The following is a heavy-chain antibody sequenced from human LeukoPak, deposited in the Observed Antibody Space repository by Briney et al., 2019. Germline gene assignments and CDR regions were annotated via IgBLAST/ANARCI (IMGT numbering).Heavy chain of an antibody. D-gene: IGHD3-22*01. Sequence: SETLSLTCTVSGYSISSGYYWGWIRQPPGKGLEWIGSIYHSGSTYYNPSLKSRVTISVDTSKNQFSLKLSSVTAADTAVYYCARDYDSSGLDYWGQGTLVTVSP. CDR3: ARDYDSSGLDY. CDR1: GYSISSGYY. J-gene: IGHJ4*02. V-gene: IGHV4-38-2*02. CDR2: IYHSGST.